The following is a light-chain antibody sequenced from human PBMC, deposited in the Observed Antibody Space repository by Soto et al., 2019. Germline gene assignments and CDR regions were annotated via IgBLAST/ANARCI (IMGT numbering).Light chain of an antibody. CDR3: QKYNSAPWT. Sequence: DIRMTQSPSSLSTSVGDRVPITCRASQGISNYLAWYQQKPGKVPKLLIYAASTLQSGVPSRFSGSGSGTDFTLTISSLQPEDVATYYCQKYNSAPWTFGQGTKVEIK. J-gene: IGKJ1*01. CDR2: AAS. V-gene: IGKV1-27*01. CDR1: QGISNY.